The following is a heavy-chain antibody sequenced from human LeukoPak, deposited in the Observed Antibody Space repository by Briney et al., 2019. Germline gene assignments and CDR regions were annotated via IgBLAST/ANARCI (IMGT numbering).Heavy chain of an antibody. Sequence: PGRSLRLSCAASGFTFSSYGMHWVRQAPGKGLEWVAVISYDESNKYYADSVKGRFTISRDNSKNTLYLQMNSLRAEDTAVYYCAKSPLYYDILTGPGDYWGQGTLVTVSS. CDR1: GFTFSSYG. CDR3: AKSPLYYDILTGPGDY. D-gene: IGHD3-9*01. CDR2: ISYDESNK. V-gene: IGHV3-30*18. J-gene: IGHJ4*02.